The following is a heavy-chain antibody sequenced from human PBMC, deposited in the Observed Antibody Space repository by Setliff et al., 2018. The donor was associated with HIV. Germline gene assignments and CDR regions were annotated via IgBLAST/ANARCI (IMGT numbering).Heavy chain of an antibody. CDR3: ARGNWYFDL. Sequence: GGSLRLSCAASGFTFSDYYMSWIREAPGKGLECVSYISNSGNIIYYADSVKGRFTISRDNAKNSLYLQMNSLSAAETAVYYCARGNWYFDLWGRGTLVTVSS. CDR2: ISNSGNII. D-gene: IGHD3-10*01. J-gene: IGHJ2*01. CDR1: GFTFSDYY. V-gene: IGHV3-11*04.